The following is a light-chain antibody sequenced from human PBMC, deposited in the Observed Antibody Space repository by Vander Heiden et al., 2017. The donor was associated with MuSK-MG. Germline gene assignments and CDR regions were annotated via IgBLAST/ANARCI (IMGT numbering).Light chain of an antibody. CDR1: NNDVGGYNY. Sequence: QSALPQPPPVSGSPGQSITISCTGTNNDVGGYNYVSWYQQHPGKAPKLMIYDVSDRPSGVSSRFSGSKSGNTASLTISGLQVEDEAEYYCTSFSNSRTLLFGGGTKVTVL. V-gene: IGLV2-14*03. CDR2: DVS. CDR3: TSFSNSRTLL. J-gene: IGLJ2*01.